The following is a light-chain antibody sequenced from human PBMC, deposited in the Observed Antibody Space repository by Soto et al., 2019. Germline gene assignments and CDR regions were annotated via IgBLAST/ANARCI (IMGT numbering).Light chain of an antibody. CDR3: QQYGSSSRT. CDR1: QSVSSSY. Sequence: EIVLTQSPGTLSLSPGERATLSCRASQSVSSSYLGGYQQKPGQAPRLLIYGASSRATGIPDRFSGSGSGTDVTLTISRLEPEDVAAYDCQQYGSSSRTFGQGTKVDIK. V-gene: IGKV3-20*01. J-gene: IGKJ1*01. CDR2: GAS.